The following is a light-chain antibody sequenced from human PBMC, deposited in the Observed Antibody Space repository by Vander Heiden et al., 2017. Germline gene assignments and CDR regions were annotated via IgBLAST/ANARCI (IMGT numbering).Light chain of an antibody. Sequence: QSALTQPASVSGSPGQSITISCTGTSSDVGGYNYVSWYQQHPAKPLTLMFYDVRSRPAVVSTRFSASKSGNTASPTISGLPDEVAADYYYSSDSSSSIRVFGGGTKLTVL. CDR3: SSDSSSSIRV. CDR2: DVR. J-gene: IGLJ3*02. V-gene: IGLV2-14*01. CDR1: SSDVGGYNY.